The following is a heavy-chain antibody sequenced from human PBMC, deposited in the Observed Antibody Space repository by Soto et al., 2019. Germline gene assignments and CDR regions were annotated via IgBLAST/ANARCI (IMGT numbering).Heavy chain of an antibody. Sequence: ASVKVSCKASDYTFTSYGIIWVRQAPGQGLEWIGWISVYNGNTNYAQKFRGRVTMTTDISTTTAYMEMRSLRSDDTAVYYCARSGSSWNLREFDYWGQGTLVTVS. D-gene: IGHD6-13*01. CDR2: ISVYNGNT. CDR1: DYTFTSYG. CDR3: ARSGSSWNLREFDY. V-gene: IGHV1-18*01. J-gene: IGHJ4*02.